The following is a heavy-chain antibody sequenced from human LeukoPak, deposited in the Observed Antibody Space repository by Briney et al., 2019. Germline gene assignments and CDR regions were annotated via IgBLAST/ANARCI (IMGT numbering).Heavy chain of an antibody. CDR1: GFTFSRYE. Sequence: GGSLRLSCAASGFTFSRYEMNWVRQAPGKGLEWVAVIWYDGSNKYYADSVKGRFTISRDNSKNTLYLQMNSLRAEDTAVYYCARAGYCSGGTCVYYFDYWGQGTLVTFSS. CDR3: ARAGYCSGGTCVYYFDY. CDR2: IWYDGSNK. J-gene: IGHJ4*02. D-gene: IGHD2-15*01. V-gene: IGHV3-33*08.